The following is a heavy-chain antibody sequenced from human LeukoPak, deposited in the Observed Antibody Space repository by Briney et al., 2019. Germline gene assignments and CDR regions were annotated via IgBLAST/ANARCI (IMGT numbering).Heavy chain of an antibody. CDR3: ARESGGAYYYDSSGYFDY. Sequence: GGSLRLSCAASGFTFSSYAMHWVRQAPGKGLEWVAVISYGGSNKYYADSVKGRFTISRDNSKNTLYLQMNSLRAEDTAVYYCARESGGAYYYDSSGYFDYWGQGTLVTVSS. V-gene: IGHV3-30-3*01. J-gene: IGHJ4*02. D-gene: IGHD3-22*01. CDR2: ISYGGSNK. CDR1: GFTFSSYA.